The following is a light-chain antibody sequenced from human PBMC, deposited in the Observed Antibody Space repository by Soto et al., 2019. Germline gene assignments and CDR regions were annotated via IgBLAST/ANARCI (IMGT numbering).Light chain of an antibody. J-gene: IGKJ4*01. CDR1: QTVSNY. V-gene: IGKV3-11*01. Sequence: EIVLTQSPAILSLSPGDTATLSCRASQTVSNYLTWYQQKPGQAPRLLIYDTFKRAAGIPARFSGSGSGTDFTLTISSLEPEDFAVYYCQQRRSWPLFGGGNKVEIX. CDR3: QQRRSWPL. CDR2: DTF.